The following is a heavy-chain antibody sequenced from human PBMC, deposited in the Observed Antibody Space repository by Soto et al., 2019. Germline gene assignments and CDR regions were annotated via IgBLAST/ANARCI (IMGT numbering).Heavy chain of an antibody. V-gene: IGHV4-30-4*02. D-gene: IGHD3-10*01. Sequence: SETLSLTCTVSGGSISSGDYYWSWIRQPPGKGLEWIGYIYYSGSTYYNPSLKSRVTISVDTSKNQFSLKLSSVTAADTAVYYCARELFGRSVWFDPWGQGTLVTVSS. CDR2: IYYSGST. CDR1: GGSISSGDYY. CDR3: ARELFGRSVWFDP. J-gene: IGHJ5*02.